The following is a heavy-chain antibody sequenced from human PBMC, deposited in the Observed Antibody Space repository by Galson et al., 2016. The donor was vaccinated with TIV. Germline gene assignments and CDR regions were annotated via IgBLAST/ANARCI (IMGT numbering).Heavy chain of an antibody. J-gene: IGHJ4*02. CDR2: LFHSGST. CDR3: ARGRDLIDYFDY. Sequence: SETLSLTCAVSGGSLSSSNWWSWVRQPPGKGLEWIGELFHSGSTNYNPSRKIRVTITVDKSKNHFSLKLPSVTAADTAVYDCARGRDLIDYFDYWGQGTLVTVSS. V-gene: IGHV4-4*02. CDR1: GGSLSSSNW.